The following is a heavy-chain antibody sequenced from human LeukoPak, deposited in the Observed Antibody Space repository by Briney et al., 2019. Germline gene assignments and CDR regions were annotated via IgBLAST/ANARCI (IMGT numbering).Heavy chain of an antibody. CDR2: IYTSGST. Sequence: TPSETLSLTCTVSGGSISSYYWSWIRQPPGKGLEWIGYIYTSGSTNYNPSLKSRVTISVDTSKNQFSLKLSSVTAADTAVYYCARYTMGYAGAFDIWGQGTMVTVSS. CDR1: GGSISSYY. V-gene: IGHV4-4*09. CDR3: ARYTMGYAGAFDI. D-gene: IGHD3-10*01. J-gene: IGHJ3*02.